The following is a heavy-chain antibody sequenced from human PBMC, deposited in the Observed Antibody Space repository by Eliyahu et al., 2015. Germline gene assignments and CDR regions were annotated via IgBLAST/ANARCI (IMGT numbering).Heavy chain of an antibody. V-gene: IGHV4-39*01. J-gene: IGHJ4*02. Sequence: GWIRQPPGKGLEWIGSIYYSGSTYYNPSLKSRVTISVDTSKNQFSLKLSSVTAADTAVYYCASFKTWWKYYFDYWGQGTLVTVSS. CDR3: ASFKTWWKYYFDY. CDR2: IYYSGST. D-gene: IGHD2-15*01.